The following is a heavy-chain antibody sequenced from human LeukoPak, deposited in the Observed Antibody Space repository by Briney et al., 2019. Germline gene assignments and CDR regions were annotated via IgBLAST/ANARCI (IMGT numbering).Heavy chain of an antibody. Sequence: ASVKVSCKASGYTFTSYGISWVRQAPGQGLEWMGWISAYNGNTNYAQKLQGRVTMTTDTSTSTAYMELRSLRSDDTAVYYCAREREGLRYFDWLRDRSYYYYGMDVWGQGTTVTVSS. CDR3: AREREGLRYFDWLRDRSYYYYGMDV. CDR1: GYTFTSYG. J-gene: IGHJ6*02. CDR2: ISAYNGNT. V-gene: IGHV1-18*01. D-gene: IGHD3-9*01.